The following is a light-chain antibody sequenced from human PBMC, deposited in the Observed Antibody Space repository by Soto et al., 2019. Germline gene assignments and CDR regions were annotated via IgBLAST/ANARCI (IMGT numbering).Light chain of an antibody. CDR2: EVS. CDR1: SSDVGSYNL. CDR3: CSYAGDSTFVV. Sequence: QSALTQPASVSGSPGQSITISCTGTSSDVGSYNLVSWDQQEPGKAPKLMIYEVSKRPSGVSDRFSGSKSGNTASLTISGLQAEDEADYYCCSYAGDSTFVVLGGGTKLTVL. V-gene: IGLV2-23*02. J-gene: IGLJ2*01.